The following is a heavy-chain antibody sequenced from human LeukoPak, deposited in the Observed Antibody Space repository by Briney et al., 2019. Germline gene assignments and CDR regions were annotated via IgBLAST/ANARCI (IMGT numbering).Heavy chain of an antibody. J-gene: IGHJ4*02. Sequence: GGSLRLSCAASGFTFSSYWVHWVRQAPGKGLVWVSRINSDGSSTSYADSVKGRFTISRDNAKNTLYLQMSSLRAEDTAVYYCARGYSGSYRLDYWGQGTLVTVSS. CDR2: INSDGSST. CDR1: GFTFSSYW. V-gene: IGHV3-74*01. CDR3: ARGYSGSYRLDY. D-gene: IGHD1-26*01.